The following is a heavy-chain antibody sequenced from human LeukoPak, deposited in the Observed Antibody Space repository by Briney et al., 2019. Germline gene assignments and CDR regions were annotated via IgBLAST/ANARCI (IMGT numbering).Heavy chain of an antibody. CDR3: AKDLSSGSSDY. J-gene: IGHJ4*02. Sequence: GGSLRLSCAAFGFTFSTYTMNWVRQAPGKGLEWVSTISDSGNTHYADSVKGRFTISRDNSKNTLYVQMNSLRAEDTAVYYCAKDLSSGSSDYWGQGTLVTVSS. CDR1: GFTFSTYT. D-gene: IGHD3-22*01. CDR2: ISDSGNT. V-gene: IGHV3-23*01.